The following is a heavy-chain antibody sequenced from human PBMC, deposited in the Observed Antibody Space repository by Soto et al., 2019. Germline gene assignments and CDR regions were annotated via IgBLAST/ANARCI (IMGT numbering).Heavy chain of an antibody. CDR1: GDSISSYY. CDR3: ARPGRDWGSLEY. CDR2: IYYGGST. D-gene: IGHD7-27*01. V-gene: IGHV4-59*08. Sequence: QVQLQESGPGLVKPSETLSLTCTVSGDSISSYYWTWIWQPPGKGLEWIAFIYYGGSTNYNPSLKSRVTISVDTSKNQFSLNLNSVTAADTAVYYCARPGRDWGSLEYWGQGTRVTVSS. J-gene: IGHJ4*02.